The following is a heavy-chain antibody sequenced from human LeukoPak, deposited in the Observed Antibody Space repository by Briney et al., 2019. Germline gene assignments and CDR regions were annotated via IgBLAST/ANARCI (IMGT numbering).Heavy chain of an antibody. V-gene: IGHV1-18*01. CDR1: GYTFTSYG. CDR3: ARDRTSDYDFWSGYLMGASDYGMDV. Sequence: GASVKVSCKASGYTFTSYGISWVRQAPGQGLEWMGWISAYNGNTNYAQKLQGRVTMTTDTSTSTAYMELRSLRSDDTAVYYCARDRTSDYDFWSGYLMGASDYGMDVWGQGTTVTVSS. D-gene: IGHD3-3*01. CDR2: ISAYNGNT. J-gene: IGHJ6*02.